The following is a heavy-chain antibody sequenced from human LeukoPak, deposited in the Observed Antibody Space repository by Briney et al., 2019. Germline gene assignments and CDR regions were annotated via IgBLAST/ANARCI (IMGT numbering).Heavy chain of an antibody. CDR1: GGSISNSY. CDR2: IYSSGST. Sequence: PSETLSLTCTVSGGSISNSYWSWVRQPPGKGLEWIGHIYSSGSTTFSPSLKSRVTMSVDTSNNQFSLKLSSVTAVDSAVYYCARNDHESGGFDFWGQGALVTVSS. D-gene: IGHD2-15*01. CDR3: ARNDHESGGFDF. V-gene: IGHV4-59*12. J-gene: IGHJ4*02.